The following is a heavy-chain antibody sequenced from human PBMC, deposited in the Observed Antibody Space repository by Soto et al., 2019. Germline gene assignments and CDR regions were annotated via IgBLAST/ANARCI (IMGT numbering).Heavy chain of an antibody. CDR3: AREQSLYYYYMDA. CDR2: ISGNGGST. V-gene: IGHV3-23*01. Sequence: GGSLRLSCAASGFTFSSYAMSWVRQAPGKGLEWVSAISGNGGSTGYADSVKGRFTISRDNAKNSLYLQMNSLRAEDTAVFHCAREQSLYYYYMDAWGKGTTVTVSS. D-gene: IGHD1-26*01. CDR1: GFTFSSYA. J-gene: IGHJ6*03.